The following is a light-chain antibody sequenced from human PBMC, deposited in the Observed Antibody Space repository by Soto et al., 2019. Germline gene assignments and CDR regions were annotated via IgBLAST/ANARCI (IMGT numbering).Light chain of an antibody. CDR2: AAS. CDR3: QQYDNSPPYT. CDR1: QSVSSNY. Sequence: VVLTQSPGTLSLPPGERATLSCRASQSVSSNYLAWSQQKRGQAPRLLIYAASSRATGIPDRFSGSGSGTDFTLTISRLEHEDFAVYYCQQYDNSPPYTFGQGTKLEIK. V-gene: IGKV3-20*01. J-gene: IGKJ2*01.